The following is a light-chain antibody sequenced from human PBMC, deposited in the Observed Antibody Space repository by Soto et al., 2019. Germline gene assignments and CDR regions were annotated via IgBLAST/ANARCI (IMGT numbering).Light chain of an antibody. Sequence: EIMLTQSPGTLSLSPGERATLSCRASQSVSSNLAWYHQKPGQAPRLLIYDASTRATGIPARYSGSGSGTEFNFTISSLQSEDFAVYFCQQYNKWPRTFGQGTKVDIK. J-gene: IGKJ1*01. CDR3: QQYNKWPRT. CDR2: DAS. V-gene: IGKV3-15*01. CDR1: QSVSSN.